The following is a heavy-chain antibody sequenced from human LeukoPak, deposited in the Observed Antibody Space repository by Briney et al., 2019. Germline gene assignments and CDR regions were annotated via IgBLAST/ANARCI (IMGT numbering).Heavy chain of an antibody. V-gene: IGHV3-48*04. D-gene: IGHD1-26*01. J-gene: IGHJ4*02. CDR1: GFTFSSYN. CDR3: ARGASYPYY. Sequence: GGSLRLSCAASGFTFSSYNMNWVRQAPGKGLEWVSYISSGSNTIYYADSVKGRFTISRDNAKNSLYLQMNSLRAEDTAVYFCARGASYPYYWGKGTLVTVSS. CDR2: ISSGSNTI.